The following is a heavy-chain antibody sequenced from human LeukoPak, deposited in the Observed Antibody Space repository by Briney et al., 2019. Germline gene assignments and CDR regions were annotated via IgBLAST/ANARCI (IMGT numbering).Heavy chain of an antibody. D-gene: IGHD3-3*01. CDR1: GFTFDDYG. J-gene: IGHJ4*02. V-gene: IGHV3-20*04. Sequence: GGFLRLSCAASGFTFDDYGMSWVRQAPGKGLEWVSGINWNGGSTGYADSVKGRFTISRDNAKNSLYLQMNSLRAEDTALYYCARTLEWLTYFDYWGQGTLVTVSS. CDR2: INWNGGST. CDR3: ARTLEWLTYFDY.